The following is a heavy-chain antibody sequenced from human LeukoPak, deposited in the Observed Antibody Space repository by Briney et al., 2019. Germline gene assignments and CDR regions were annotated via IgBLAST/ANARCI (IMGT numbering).Heavy chain of an antibody. CDR2: INPNSGGT. D-gene: IGHD4-17*01. CDR3: ARVKKVTTCIWTLDY. Sequence: ASVTLSCKASGSTFTGYYMHWVRHAPGQGLEWMGWINPNSGGTNYAQKFQGRVTMTRDTSISTAYMELSSRRSDDTAVYYCARVKKVTTCIWTLDYWGQGTLVTVSS. J-gene: IGHJ4*02. CDR1: GSTFTGYY. V-gene: IGHV1-2*02.